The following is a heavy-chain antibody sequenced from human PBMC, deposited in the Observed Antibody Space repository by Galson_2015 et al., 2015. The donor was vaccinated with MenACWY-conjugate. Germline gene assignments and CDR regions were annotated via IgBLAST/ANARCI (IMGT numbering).Heavy chain of an antibody. CDR3: ARSPASGDRVDFLDS. Sequence: SLRLSCAASEFTFNSHWMSWVRQAPGKGLEWVAYINKYRSEKYYVDSVKGRFTISRDNSKNSLYLQMNSLRAEDTAIYYCARSPASGDRVDFLDSWGHGTLVTVSS. J-gene: IGHJ5*01. D-gene: IGHD4-17*01. CDR1: EFTFNSHW. V-gene: IGHV3-7*03. CDR2: INKYRSEK.